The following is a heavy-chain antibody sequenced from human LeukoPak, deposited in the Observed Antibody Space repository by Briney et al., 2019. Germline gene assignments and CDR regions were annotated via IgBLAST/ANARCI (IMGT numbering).Heavy chain of an antibody. D-gene: IGHD3-3*01. CDR1: GFTVSSNY. CDR2: ISYDGSNK. Sequence: QTGGSLRLSCAASGFTVSSNYMSWVRQAPGKGLEWVAVISYDGSNKYYADSVKGRFTISRDNSKNTLYLQMNSLRAEDTAGYYCAKDSRDLEWLFSSPCCYYFDYWGQGTLVTVSS. J-gene: IGHJ4*02. V-gene: IGHV3-30*18. CDR3: AKDSRDLEWLFSSPCCYYFDY.